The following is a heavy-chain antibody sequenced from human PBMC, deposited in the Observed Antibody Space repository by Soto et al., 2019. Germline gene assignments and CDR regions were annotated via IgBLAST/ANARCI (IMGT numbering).Heavy chain of an antibody. CDR3: TRGGGNKFDY. CDR2: IHPSGGSA. J-gene: IGHJ4*02. CDR1: GYTFTSYY. Sequence: QVQLVQSGAEVEKPGASVKVSCKASGYTFTSYYMHWVRQAPGQGLEWMGIIHPSGGSASFAQKFQGRDTMTRDTSTSTVYMELSSLRSEDTAVYYCTRGGGNKFDYWGQGTLVTVSS. D-gene: IGHD2-15*01. V-gene: IGHV1-46*01.